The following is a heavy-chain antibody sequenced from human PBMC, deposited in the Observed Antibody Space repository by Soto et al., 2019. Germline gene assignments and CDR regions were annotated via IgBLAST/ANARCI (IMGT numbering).Heavy chain of an antibody. D-gene: IGHD6-13*01. CDR2: ISWNSGSI. J-gene: IGHJ5*02. CDR1: GFTFDDYA. CDR3: AKDIGYRELYP. Sequence: SLRLSCAASGFTFDDYAMHWVRQAPGKGREWVSGISWNSGSIGYADSVKGRFTISRDNAKNSLYLQMNSLRAEDTPLYYCAKDIGYRELYPWGQGTRVTVSS. V-gene: IGHV3-9*01.